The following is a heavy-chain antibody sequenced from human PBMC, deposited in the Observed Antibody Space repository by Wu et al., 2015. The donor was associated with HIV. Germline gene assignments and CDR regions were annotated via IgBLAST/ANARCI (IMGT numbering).Heavy chain of an antibody. J-gene: IGHJ1*01. Sequence: QVQLVQSGAEVKKPGASVKVSCKASGYTFTSYGISWVRQAPGQGLEWMGWISAYNGNTNYAQKLQGRVTMTTDTSTSTAYMELRSLRSDDTAVYYCARDLIRYFDWLPTRAEYFQHVGPGHPGPPSP. CDR1: GYTFTSYG. D-gene: IGHD3-9*01. V-gene: IGHV1-18*01. CDR3: ARDLIRYFDWLPTRAEYFQH. CDR2: ISAYNGNT.